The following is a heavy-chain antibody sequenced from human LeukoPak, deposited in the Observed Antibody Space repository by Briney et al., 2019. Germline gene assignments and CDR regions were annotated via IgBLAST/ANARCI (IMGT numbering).Heavy chain of an antibody. CDR3: ARQAIAAAGNVNGADY. V-gene: IGHV1-46*01. CDR2: INPSGGST. CDR1: GYTFTSYY. D-gene: IGHD6-13*01. Sequence: ASVKVSCKASGYTFTSYYMHWVRQAPGQGLEWMGIINPSGGSTSYAQKFQGRVTMTRDTSTSTVYMELSSLRSEDTAVYYCARQAIAAAGNVNGADYWGQGTLVTVSS. J-gene: IGHJ4*02.